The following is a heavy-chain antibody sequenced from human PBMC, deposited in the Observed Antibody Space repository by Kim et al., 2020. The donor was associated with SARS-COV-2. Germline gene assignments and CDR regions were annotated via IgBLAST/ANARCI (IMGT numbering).Heavy chain of an antibody. J-gene: IGHJ4*02. CDR2: RSN. D-gene: IGHD2-15*01. CDR3: ARDNYCLDY. Sequence: RSNNYADSVKGRFTISRDNSKNTLYLQVNSLRAEDTAVYYCARDNYCLDYWGQGTLVTVSS. V-gene: IGHV3-33*01.